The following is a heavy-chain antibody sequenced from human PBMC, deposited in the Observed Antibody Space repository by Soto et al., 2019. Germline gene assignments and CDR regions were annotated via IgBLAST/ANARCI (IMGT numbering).Heavy chain of an antibody. V-gene: IGHV4-59*08. CDR1: GGSIGLYY. J-gene: IGHJ3*02. D-gene: IGHD3-9*01. CDR2: IYSTGST. CDR3: ARHVLRYFDWLLGPFDI. Sequence: LSLTCTVPGGSIGLYYWSWIRQPPGKGLEWIGYIYSTGSTNYNPSLKSRVTISVDTSKNQFSLKLSSATAADTAVYYCARHVLRYFDWLLGPFDIWGQGTMVTVSS.